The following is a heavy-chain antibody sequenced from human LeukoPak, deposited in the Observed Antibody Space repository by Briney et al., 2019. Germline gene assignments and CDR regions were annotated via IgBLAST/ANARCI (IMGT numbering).Heavy chain of an antibody. Sequence: PSETLSLTCTVSGGSISSGDYYWSWIRQPPGKGLEWIGYIYYSGSTYYNPSLKSRVTISVVTSKNQFSLKLSSVTAADTAVYYCARLTVVPAAIGAWGQGTLVTVSS. J-gene: IGHJ1*01. CDR2: IYYSGST. CDR1: GGSISSGDYY. D-gene: IGHD2-2*02. V-gene: IGHV4-30-4*08. CDR3: ARLTVVPAAIGA.